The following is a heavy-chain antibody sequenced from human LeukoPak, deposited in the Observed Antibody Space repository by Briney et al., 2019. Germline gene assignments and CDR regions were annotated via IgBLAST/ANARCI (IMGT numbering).Heavy chain of an antibody. CDR1: GGTFSSYT. V-gene: IGHV1-69*02. CDR3: ARVEGGPHSRAMVVY. CDR2: IIPILGIA. J-gene: IGHJ4*02. Sequence: SVKVSCKASGGTFSSYTISWVRQAPGQGLEWMGRIIPILGIANYAQKFQGRVTITADKSTSTAYMELSSLRSEDTAVYYCARVEGGPHSRAMVVYWGQGTLVTVSS. D-gene: IGHD5-18*01.